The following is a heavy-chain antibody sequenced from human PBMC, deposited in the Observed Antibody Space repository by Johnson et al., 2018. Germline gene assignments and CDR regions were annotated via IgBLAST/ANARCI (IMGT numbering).Heavy chain of an antibody. J-gene: IGHJ3*02. CDR3: ARDQFVVRGVMAHAFDI. Sequence: QVQLVESGAEVKRPGASVKVSCKASGYTLTSYDINWVRQATGQGLEWMGWMNPNSGETGYAQKFQGRLSMTGNTSISPASMELSRLRSEDTAVYYCARDQFVVRGVMAHAFDIWGQGTMVTVSS. V-gene: IGHV1-8*01. CDR1: GYTLTSYD. CDR2: MNPNSGET. D-gene: IGHD3-10*01.